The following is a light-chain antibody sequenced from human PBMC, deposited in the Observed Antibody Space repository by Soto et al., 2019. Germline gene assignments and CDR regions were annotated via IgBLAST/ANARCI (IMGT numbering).Light chain of an antibody. Sequence: EIVLTQSPGTLSLSPGERATLSCRASQSVSSSYLAWYQQKHGQAPRLLIYGASSRATGIPDRFSVSGSGTDFTFTISRLEPEDFAVYYCQQYCSSPMYTFGQGTKLEIK. J-gene: IGKJ2*01. CDR1: QSVSSSY. CDR3: QQYCSSPMYT. CDR2: GAS. V-gene: IGKV3-20*01.